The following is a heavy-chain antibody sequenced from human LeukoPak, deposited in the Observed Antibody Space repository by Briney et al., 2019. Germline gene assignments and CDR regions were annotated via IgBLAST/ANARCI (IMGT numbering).Heavy chain of an antibody. CDR3: AKDRLLLARGVIDAFDI. J-gene: IGHJ3*02. CDR2: ISYDGDNK. Sequence: GGSLRLSCAASGFTFSTYGMHWVRQAPAKGLGWVAVISYDGDNKYFADSVKGRFTISRDNSKNTLYLQMNSLRAEDTAVYYCAKDRLLLARGVIDAFDIWGKGTMVTVSS. V-gene: IGHV3-30*18. CDR1: GFTFSTYG. D-gene: IGHD3-10*01.